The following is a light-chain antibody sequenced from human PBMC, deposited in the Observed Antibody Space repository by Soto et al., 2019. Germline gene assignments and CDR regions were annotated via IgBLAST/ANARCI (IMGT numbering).Light chain of an antibody. CDR3: HQYHHWPPSFT. CDR2: AAS. CDR1: QSDSSN. V-gene: IGKV3-15*01. J-gene: IGKJ3*01. Sequence: EIVLTQSPATLSVSPGERATLSCRASQSDSSNLAWYQHKPGQAPRLLIYAASTRATGIPARFSGSGSGTDFTLTISSLQSEVFALYYCHQYHHWPPSFTFGPGTKVDIK.